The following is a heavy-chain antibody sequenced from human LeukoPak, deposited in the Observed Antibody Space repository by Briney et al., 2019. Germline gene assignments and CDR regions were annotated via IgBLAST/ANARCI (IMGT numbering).Heavy chain of an antibody. J-gene: IGHJ3*02. Sequence: SGTLSLTCTASGGSISSSRYYWGWIRQPPGKRLEWIGRIFYSGSSYYNPSLKSRVTISVATSKNQFSLKLSSVTAADTAVFFCQAEEGIRDFDWGGAFDIWGQGTMVTVSS. CDR2: IFYSGSS. V-gene: IGHV4-39*01. CDR1: GGSISSSRYY. CDR3: QAEEGIRDFDWGGAFDI. D-gene: IGHD3-9*01.